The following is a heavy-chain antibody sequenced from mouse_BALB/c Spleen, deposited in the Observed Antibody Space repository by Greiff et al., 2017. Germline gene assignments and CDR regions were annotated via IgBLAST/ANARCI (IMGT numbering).Heavy chain of an antibody. CDR3: ARWRYDAMDY. CDR2: ISSGGST. Sequence: DVKLVESGGGLVKPGGSLKLSCAASGFTFSSYAMSWVRQTPEKRLEWVASISSGGSTYYPDSVKGRFTISRDNARNILYLQMSSLRSEDTAMYYCARWRYDAMDYWGQGTSVTVSS. V-gene: IGHV5-6-5*01. CDR1: GFTFSSYA. J-gene: IGHJ4*01.